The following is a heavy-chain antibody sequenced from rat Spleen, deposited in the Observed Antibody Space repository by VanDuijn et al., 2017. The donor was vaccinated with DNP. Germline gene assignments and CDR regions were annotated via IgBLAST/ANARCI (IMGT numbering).Heavy chain of an antibody. CDR3: ARWSSSHWYFDF. D-gene: IGHD1-8*01. J-gene: IGHJ1*01. Sequence: EVQLVESGGGLVQPGRSLKLSCAASGFTFSNYDMAWVRQAPTKGLEWVAYISTSGGSSYYRDSVKGRFTVSRDNAKSTLYLQMASLRSEDTATYYCARWSSSHWYFDFWGPGTMVTVSS. CDR1: GFTFSNYD. V-gene: IGHV5-25*01. CDR2: ISTSGGSS.